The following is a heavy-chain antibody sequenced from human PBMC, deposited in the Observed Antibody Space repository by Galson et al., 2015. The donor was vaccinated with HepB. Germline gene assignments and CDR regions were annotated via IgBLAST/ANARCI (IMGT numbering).Heavy chain of an antibody. J-gene: IGHJ3*02. Sequence: SLRLSCAASGFTFSSYGMHWVRQAPGKGLEWVAVIWYDGSNKYYADSVKGRFTISRDNSKNTLYLQMNSLRAEDTAVYYCARRAGLPGSDDAFDIWGQGTMVTVSS. V-gene: IGHV3-33*01. CDR1: GFTFSSYG. CDR3: ARRAGLPGSDDAFDI. CDR2: IWYDGSNK. D-gene: IGHD3-10*01.